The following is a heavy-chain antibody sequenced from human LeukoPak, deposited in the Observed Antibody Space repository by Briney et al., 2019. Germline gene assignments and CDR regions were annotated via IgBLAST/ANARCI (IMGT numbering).Heavy chain of an antibody. CDR1: GGTFISYA. CDR2: IIPIFGTA. Sequence: SVKVSCKASGGTFISYAISWVRQAPGQGLEWMGGIIPIFGTANYAQKFQGRVTITADESTSTAYMELSSLRSEDTAVYYCARFSVAGTNFDYWGQGTLVTVSS. D-gene: IGHD6-19*01. V-gene: IGHV1-69*13. J-gene: IGHJ4*02. CDR3: ARFSVAGTNFDY.